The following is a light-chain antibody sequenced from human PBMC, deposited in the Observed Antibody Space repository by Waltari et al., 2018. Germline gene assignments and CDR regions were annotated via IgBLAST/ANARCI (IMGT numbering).Light chain of an antibody. CDR1: QSISIY. Sequence: DIQMTQSPSSLSASVGYTVTIVCRASQSISIYLNRYQQKPGKPPKLLIFSASSLQHGVPSRFSGSGSGKEFTLTITSLQPEDFATYFGQQSNIMGTFGPGTTVDIK. V-gene: IGKV1-39*01. CDR3: QQSNIMGT. J-gene: IGKJ3*01. CDR2: SAS.